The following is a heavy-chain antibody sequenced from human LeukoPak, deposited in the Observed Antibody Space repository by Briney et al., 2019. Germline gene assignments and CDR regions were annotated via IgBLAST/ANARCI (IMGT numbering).Heavy chain of an antibody. Sequence: PGGSLRLSCAASGFTFSSYAMSWVRQAPGKGLEWVSAISGSGGSTYYADSVKGRFTISRDNSRNTLYLQMNSLRAEDTAVYYCKKRIDGAGSYYIDFWGQGTVVTVSS. D-gene: IGHD3-10*01. CDR1: GFTFSSYA. V-gene: IGHV3-23*01. CDR2: ISGSGGST. CDR3: KKRIDGAGSYYIDF. J-gene: IGHJ4*02.